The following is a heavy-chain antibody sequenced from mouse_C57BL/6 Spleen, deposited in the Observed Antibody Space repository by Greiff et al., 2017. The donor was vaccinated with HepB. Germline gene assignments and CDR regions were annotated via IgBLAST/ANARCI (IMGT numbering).Heavy chain of an antibody. D-gene: IGHD1-2*01. Sequence: EVQRQQSGPELVKPGASVKMSCKASGYTFTDYNMHWVKQSHGKSLEWIGYINPNNGGTSYNQKFKGKATLTVNKSSSTAYMELRSLTSEDSAVYYCARYGLPLRGLDYWGQGTTLTVSS. CDR3: ARYGLPLRGLDY. CDR2: INPNNGGT. CDR1: GYTFTDYN. V-gene: IGHV1-22*01. J-gene: IGHJ2*01.